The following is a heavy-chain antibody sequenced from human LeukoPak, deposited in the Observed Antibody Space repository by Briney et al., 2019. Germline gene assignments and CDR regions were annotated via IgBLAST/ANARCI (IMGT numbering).Heavy chain of an antibody. Sequence: ASVKVSYKASGGTFSSYAISWVRQAPGQGLEWMGGIIPIFGTANYAQKFQGRVTITTDESTSTAYMELSSLRSEDTAVYYCAVLPGIAVAGTYYFDYWGQGTLVTVSS. J-gene: IGHJ4*02. D-gene: IGHD6-19*01. CDR2: IIPIFGTA. V-gene: IGHV1-69*05. CDR1: GGTFSSYA. CDR3: AVLPGIAVAGTYYFDY.